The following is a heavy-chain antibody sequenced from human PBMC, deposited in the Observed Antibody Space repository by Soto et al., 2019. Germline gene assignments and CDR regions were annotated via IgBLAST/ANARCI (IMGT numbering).Heavy chain of an antibody. Sequence: QITLKESGPTLVKPTQTLTLTCTFSGFSLSTSGVGGGWIRQPPGKALEWLALFYWDDDKRYSPSLKSRLTITMDTYKNQVVLTMTNVDPVATATYYCAHSMITFGGVIVHVWFDPWGQGTMVTVSS. CDR3: AHSMITFGGVIVHVWFDP. CDR2: FYWDDDK. V-gene: IGHV2-5*02. J-gene: IGHJ5*02. CDR1: GFSLSTSGVG. D-gene: IGHD3-16*02.